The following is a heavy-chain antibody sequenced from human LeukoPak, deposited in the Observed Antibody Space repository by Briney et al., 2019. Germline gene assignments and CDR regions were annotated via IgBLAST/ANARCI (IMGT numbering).Heavy chain of an antibody. J-gene: IGHJ4*02. D-gene: IGHD2/OR15-2a*01. CDR1: GYSISSGYY. Sequence: SETLSLTCTVSGYSISSGYYWGWIRQPPGKGLEWIGSIYHSGSTYYNPSLKSRVTISVDTSKNQSSLKLSSVTAADTAVYYCARDTFSYSGNYFDYWGQGTLVTVSS. V-gene: IGHV4-38-2*02. CDR2: IYHSGST. CDR3: ARDTFSYSGNYFDY.